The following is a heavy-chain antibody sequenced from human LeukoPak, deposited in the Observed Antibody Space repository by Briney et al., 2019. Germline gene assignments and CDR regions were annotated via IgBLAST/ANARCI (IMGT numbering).Heavy chain of an antibody. J-gene: IGHJ5*02. CDR2: MNPNSGNT. CDR1: GYTFTSYD. CDR3: ARVVDTAGRPYYDFWSGYYTSWFDP. Sequence: ASVKVSCKASGYTFTSYDINWVRQATGQGLEWMGWMNPNSGNTGYAQKFQGRVTMTRNTSISTAYMELSSLRSEDTAVYYCARVVDTAGRPYYDFWSGYYTSWFDPWGQGTLVTVSS. V-gene: IGHV1-8*01. D-gene: IGHD3-3*01.